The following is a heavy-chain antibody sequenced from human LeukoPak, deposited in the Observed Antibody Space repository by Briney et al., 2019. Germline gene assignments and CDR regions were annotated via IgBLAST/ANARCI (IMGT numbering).Heavy chain of an antibody. CDR3: ARGGGYCSSTSCYPMMGY. CDR2: MNPNSGNT. V-gene: IGHV1-8*03. Sequence: GASVKVSCKASGYTFTSYDINWVRQATGQGLEWMGWMNPNSGNTGYAQKFQGRVTITRNTSISTAYMELSSLRSEDTAVYYCARGGGYCSSTSCYPMMGYWGQGTLVTVSS. D-gene: IGHD2-2*01. J-gene: IGHJ4*02. CDR1: GYTFTSYD.